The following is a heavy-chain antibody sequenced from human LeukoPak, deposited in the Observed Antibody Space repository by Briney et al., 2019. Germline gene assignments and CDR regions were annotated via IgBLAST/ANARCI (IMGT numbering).Heavy chain of an antibody. D-gene: IGHD3-9*01. CDR2: ISGSGGST. Sequence: GGSLRLSCAASGFTFSSYAMSWVRQAPGKGLEWVSAISGSGGSTYYADSVKGRFTISRDNSQNTLYLQMNSLRAEDTAVYYCAKDFLRYFDWFYFDYWGQGTLVTVSS. CDR1: GFTFSSYA. J-gene: IGHJ4*02. V-gene: IGHV3-23*01. CDR3: AKDFLRYFDWFYFDY.